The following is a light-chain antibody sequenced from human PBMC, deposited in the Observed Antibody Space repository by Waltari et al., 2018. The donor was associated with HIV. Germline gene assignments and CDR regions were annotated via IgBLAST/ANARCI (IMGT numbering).Light chain of an antibody. V-gene: IGLV3-1*01. CDR1: ELAHKY. Sequence: SFELTQPPSVSVSSGQTANIACSGNELAHKYVSWYQQRSGQSPLLVMFQDSKRPSGFPARFSGSNSGNTATLTITEAQPLDEGQYSCQAWDSGTVVFGGGTNLSVL. CDR3: QAWDSGTVV. J-gene: IGLJ3*02. CDR2: QDS.